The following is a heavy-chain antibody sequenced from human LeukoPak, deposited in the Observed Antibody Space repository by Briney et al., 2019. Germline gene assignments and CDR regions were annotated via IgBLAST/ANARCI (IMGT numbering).Heavy chain of an antibody. V-gene: IGHV1-69*13. Sequence: SVKVSCKASGGTFSSYAISWVRQAPGQGLEWMGGIIPIFGTANYAQKFQGRVTITADESTSTAYMELSSLRSDDTAVYYCARGRGGSCSSTSCYEADLDYWGQGTLVTVSS. CDR1: GGTFSSYA. J-gene: IGHJ4*02. CDR3: ARGRGGSCSSTSCYEADLDY. D-gene: IGHD2-2*01. CDR2: IIPIFGTA.